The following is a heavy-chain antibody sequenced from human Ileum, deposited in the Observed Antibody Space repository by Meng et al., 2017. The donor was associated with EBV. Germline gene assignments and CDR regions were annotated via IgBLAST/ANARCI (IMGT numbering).Heavy chain of an antibody. Sequence: QVQLQEAGPGRVNPSGTLSLTFAVPGGSISSSNWWSWVRQPPGKGLEWIGEIYHSGSTNYNPSLKSRVTISVDKSKNQFSLNLSSVTAADTAVYYCARVGQWLPIDYWGQGTLVTVSS. CDR2: IYHSGST. J-gene: IGHJ4*02. V-gene: IGHV4-4*02. CDR3: ARVGQWLPIDY. CDR1: GGSISSSNW. D-gene: IGHD6-19*01.